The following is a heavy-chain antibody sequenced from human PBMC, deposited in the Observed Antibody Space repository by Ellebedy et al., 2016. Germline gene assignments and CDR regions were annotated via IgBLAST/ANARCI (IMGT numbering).Heavy chain of an antibody. V-gene: IGHV3-23*01. D-gene: IGHD2-2*01. Sequence: GGSLRLSXAASGFTFSSYAMIWVRQAPGKGLEWVTGISGSGGRTYYADSVKGRFTISRDNSKNTLFLQMNSLRAEDTAVYYCAKGRWDCRSNICYELDYWGQGTLVTVSS. CDR3: AKGRWDCRSNICYELDY. J-gene: IGHJ4*02. CDR2: ISGSGGRT. CDR1: GFTFSSYA.